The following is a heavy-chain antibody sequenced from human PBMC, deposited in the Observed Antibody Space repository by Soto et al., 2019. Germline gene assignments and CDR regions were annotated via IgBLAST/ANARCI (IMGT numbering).Heavy chain of an antibody. J-gene: IGHJ5*02. CDR1: GGSISSGGYY. CDR3: ARVRTGAAASPPRKYNWFDP. V-gene: IGHV4-31*03. Sequence: SETLSLTCTVSGGSISSGGYYWSWIRQHPGKGLEWIGYIYYSGSTYYNPSPKSRVTISVDTSKNQFSLKLSSVTAADTAVYYCARVRTGAAASPPRKYNWFDPWGQGTLVTVSS. CDR2: IYYSGST. D-gene: IGHD6-13*01.